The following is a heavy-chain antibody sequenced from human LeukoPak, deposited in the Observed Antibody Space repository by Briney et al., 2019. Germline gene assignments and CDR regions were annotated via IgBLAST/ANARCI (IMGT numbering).Heavy chain of an antibody. V-gene: IGHV3-74*01. CDR3: ARADSGYYGDAFDI. CDR1: GFTFSSYW. D-gene: IGHD3-22*01. CDR2: IDSDGSST. J-gene: IGHJ3*02. Sequence: GGSLRLSCAASGFTFSSYWMHWVRQVPKKGLVWVSRIDSDGSSTNYADSVKGRFTVSRDNAKNTLYLQMNSLRAEDTAMYYCARADSGYYGDAFDIWGQGTMVTVSS.